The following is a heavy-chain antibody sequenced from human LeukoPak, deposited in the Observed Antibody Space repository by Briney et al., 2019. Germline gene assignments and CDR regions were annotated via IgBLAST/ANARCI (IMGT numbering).Heavy chain of an antibody. D-gene: IGHD2-2*01. CDR2: IYYSGST. J-gene: IGHJ4*02. CDR3: ARDRNLDCSSTSCSGLGY. V-gene: IGHV4-39*07. CDR1: GGSISSSSYY. Sequence: PSETLSLTCTVSGGSISSSSYYWGWIRQPPGKGLEWIGSIYYSGSTYYNPSLKSRVTISVDTSKNQFSLKLSSVTAADTAVYYCARDRNLDCSSTSCSGLGYWGQGTLVTVSS.